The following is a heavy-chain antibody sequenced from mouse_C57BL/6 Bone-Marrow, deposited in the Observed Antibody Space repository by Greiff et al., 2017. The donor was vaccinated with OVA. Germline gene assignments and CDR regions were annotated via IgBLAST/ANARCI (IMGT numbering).Heavy chain of an antibody. V-gene: IGHV5-9-1*02. CDR1: GFTFSSYA. J-gene: IGHJ4*01. D-gene: IGHD1-1*01. CDR2: ISSGGDYI. Sequence: EVKLVESGAGLVKPGGSLKLSCAASGFTFSSYAMSWVRQTPEKRLEWVAYISSGGDYIYYADTVKGRFTISRDNARNTLYLQMSSLKSEDTAMYYCTRVGVLRRNYYAMDYWGQGTSVTVSS. CDR3: TRVGVLRRNYYAMDY.